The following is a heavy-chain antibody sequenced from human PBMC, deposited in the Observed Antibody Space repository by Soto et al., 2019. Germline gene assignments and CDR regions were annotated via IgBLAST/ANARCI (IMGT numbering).Heavy chain of an antibody. CDR2: ISGRSSYI. V-gene: IGHV3-21*01. J-gene: IGHJ4*02. D-gene: IGHD2-15*01. CDR3: ARDRGGYIYFDY. CDR1: GFTFNDYT. Sequence: EVQLVDSGGGLVKPGGSLRLSCAASGFTFNDYTMNWVRQAPGKGLEWVSSISGRSSYIYYADSVKGRFTISRDNAKNSLYLQMNSLRAEDTAVYYCARDRGGYIYFDYWGQGTLVTVSS.